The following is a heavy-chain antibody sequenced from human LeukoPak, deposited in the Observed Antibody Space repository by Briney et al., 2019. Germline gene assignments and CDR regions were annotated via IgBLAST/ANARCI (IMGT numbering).Heavy chain of an antibody. J-gene: IGHJ6*03. CDR2: INPNSGGT. CDR1: GYTFTGYY. V-gene: IGHV1-2*02. D-gene: IGHD5-12*01. Sequence: ASVKVSCKASGYTFTGYYMHWVRQAPGQGLEWMGWINPNSGGTKYAQKFQGRFTMTRDTSISTAYMELSRLRSDDTAVYYCARYPRYSGYDYGLSSYYYYYYMDVWGKGTAVTISS. CDR3: ARYPRYSGYDYGLSSYYYYYYMDV.